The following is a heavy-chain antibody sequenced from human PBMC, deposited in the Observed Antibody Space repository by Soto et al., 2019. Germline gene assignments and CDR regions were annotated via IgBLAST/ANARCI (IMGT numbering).Heavy chain of an antibody. Sequence: SETLSLTCTISGDSSSSQSSSWGWIRQSPGKGLEWIASISVAGTARSNPSLRGRVTLSIDTSQSHLSLRLTSVTAADTGLYFCARHLMHPDYFDYWGRGALVTVS. V-gene: IGHV4-39*01. J-gene: IGHJ4*02. CDR1: GDSSSSQSSS. CDR3: ARHLMHPDYFDY. CDR2: ISVAGTA.